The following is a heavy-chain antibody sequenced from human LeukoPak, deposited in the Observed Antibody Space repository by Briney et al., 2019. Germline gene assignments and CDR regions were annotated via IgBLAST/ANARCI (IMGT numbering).Heavy chain of an antibody. CDR1: GFTFSNYG. V-gene: IGHV3-33*01. Sequence: PGGSLRLSCAASGFTFSNYGMHWVRQAPGKGLEWVALIWHDGSNKYYADSVKGRFTISRDNSKNTLYLQMNSLRAEDTAVYYRAGGSGISDFWGQGTLVTVSS. CDR2: IWHDGSNK. D-gene: IGHD1-26*01. J-gene: IGHJ4*02. CDR3: AGGSGISDF.